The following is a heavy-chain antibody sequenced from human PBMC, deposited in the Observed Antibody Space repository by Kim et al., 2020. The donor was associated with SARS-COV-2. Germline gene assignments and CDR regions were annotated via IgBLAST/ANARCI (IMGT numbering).Heavy chain of an antibody. CDR3: SSFYDSSGYYPGRNDNWFDP. Sequence: SETLSLTCTVSGGSISSSSYYWGWIRQPPGKGLEWIGSIYYSGSTYYNPSLKSRVTISVDTSKNQFSLKLSSVTAADTAVYYFSSFYDSSGYYPGRNDNWFDPWGQGTLVTVSS. D-gene: IGHD3-22*01. J-gene: IGHJ5*02. CDR1: GGSISSSSYY. CDR2: IYYSGST. V-gene: IGHV4-39*01.